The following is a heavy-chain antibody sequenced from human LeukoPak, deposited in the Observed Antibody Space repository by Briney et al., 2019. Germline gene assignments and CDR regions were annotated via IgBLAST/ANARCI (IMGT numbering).Heavy chain of an antibody. J-gene: IGHJ3*02. V-gene: IGHV1-8*01. Sequence: ASVKVSCKASGYTFTSYDINWVRQATGQGLEWMGWMNPNSGNTGYAQKFQGRVTMTRNTSISTAYMELSSLRSEDTAVYYRARAVEMATILHDAFDIWGQGTVVTVSS. CDR3: ARAVEMATILHDAFDI. CDR1: GYTFTSYD. D-gene: IGHD5-24*01. CDR2: MNPNSGNT.